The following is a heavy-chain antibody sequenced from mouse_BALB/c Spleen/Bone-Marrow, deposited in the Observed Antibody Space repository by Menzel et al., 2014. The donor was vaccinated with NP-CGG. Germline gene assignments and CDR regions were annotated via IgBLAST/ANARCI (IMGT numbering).Heavy chain of an antibody. CDR2: IDPANGNT. D-gene: IGHD1-1*01. CDR1: GFNIKDTY. J-gene: IGHJ3*01. V-gene: IGHV14-3*02. CDR3: ARYCYGSSLFAY. Sequence: VQLQQSGAELVRPGASVKLSCTASGFNIKDTYMYWVKQRPEQGLEWIGRIDPANGNTKYDPKFQDKATITADTSSNTAYLQLSNLTSEDTAVYYCARYCYGSSLFAYWGQGTLVTVSA.